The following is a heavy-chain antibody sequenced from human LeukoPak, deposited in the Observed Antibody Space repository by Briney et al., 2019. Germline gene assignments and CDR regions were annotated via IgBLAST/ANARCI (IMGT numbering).Heavy chain of an antibody. CDR2: INPNSGGT. V-gene: IGHV1-2*02. Sequence: ASVKVSCKASGYTSTGYYMHWVRQAPGQGLEWMGWINPNSGGTNYAQKFQGRVTMTRDTSISTAYMELSRLRSDDTAVYYCARSGILTGYYHYGMDVWGQGTTVTVSS. D-gene: IGHD3-9*01. CDR1: GYTSTGYY. CDR3: ARSGILTGYYHYGMDV. J-gene: IGHJ6*02.